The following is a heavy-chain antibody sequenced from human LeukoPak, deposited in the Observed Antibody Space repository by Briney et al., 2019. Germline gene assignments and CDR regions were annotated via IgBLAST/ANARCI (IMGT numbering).Heavy chain of an antibody. V-gene: IGHV4-39*01. Sequence: KSSETLSLTCTVSGGSISSSSYYWGWIRQPPGKGLEWIGSIYYSGSTYYNPSLKSRVTISVDTSKNQFSLKLSSVTAADTAVYYCARHGTGYSYGPFDYWGQGTLVTVSS. D-gene: IGHD5-18*01. CDR1: GGSISSSSYY. J-gene: IGHJ4*02. CDR3: ARHGTGYSYGPFDY. CDR2: IYYSGST.